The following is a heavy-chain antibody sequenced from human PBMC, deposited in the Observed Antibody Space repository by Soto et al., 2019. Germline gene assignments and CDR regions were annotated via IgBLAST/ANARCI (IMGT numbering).Heavy chain of an antibody. J-gene: IGHJ5*02. Sequence: PSETLSVTCTVPGCSIISDYWSWIRKPPGKGLEWIGYIYYSGSTNYNPSLKSRVTISVDTSKNQFSLKLSSVTAADTAVYYCARDLGSTWTSLSLFDPWGQGTLVTVS. CDR2: IYYSGST. CDR3: ARDLGSTWTSLSLFDP. V-gene: IGHV4-59*01. D-gene: IGHD3-10*01. CDR1: GCSIISDY.